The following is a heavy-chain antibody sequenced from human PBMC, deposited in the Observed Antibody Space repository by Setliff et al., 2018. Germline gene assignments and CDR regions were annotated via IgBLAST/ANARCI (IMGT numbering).Heavy chain of an antibody. D-gene: IGHD6-19*01. Sequence: GGSLRLSCAASGFTFNSYPLHWVRQTPGKGLEWVATIKFDDRPTYYADSVKGRSTISRDNSRNTLYLQMNSLGPEDTAVYYCARDRLGNSGWFDFDFWGQGTLVTVSS. CDR1: GFTFNSYP. V-gene: IGHV3-30*01. J-gene: IGHJ4*02. CDR2: IKFDDRPT. CDR3: ARDRLGNSGWFDFDF.